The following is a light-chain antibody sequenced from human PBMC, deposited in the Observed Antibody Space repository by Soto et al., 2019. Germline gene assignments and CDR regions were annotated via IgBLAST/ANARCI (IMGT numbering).Light chain of an antibody. CDR2: ATS. CDR3: QQSYSTLIT. Sequence: DIQMTQSPSSLSAFVGDRVTITCRASQSISGYLNWNQQKPGKAPKLLIFATSSLQSGVPSRFSGSGSGTDFTLTISSLQREDFAIYYCQQSYSTLITFGQGTRLEIK. V-gene: IGKV1-39*01. J-gene: IGKJ5*01. CDR1: QSISGY.